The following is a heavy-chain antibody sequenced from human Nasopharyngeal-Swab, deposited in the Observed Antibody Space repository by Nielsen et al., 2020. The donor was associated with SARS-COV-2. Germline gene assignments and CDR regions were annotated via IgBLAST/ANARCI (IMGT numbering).Heavy chain of an antibody. Sequence: GGSLRLSCAASGFTFTTYGMSWVRQAPGKGLEWVSGISISGGHTYYSDSAKGRFTISRDNSKNTLYLQMNSLRAEDTAVYHCAKQFYDSLTDWVFDSWGQGTLVTVSS. J-gene: IGHJ4*02. V-gene: IGHV3-23*01. D-gene: IGHD3-9*01. CDR3: AKQFYDSLTDWVFDS. CDR1: GFTFTTYG. CDR2: ISISGGHT.